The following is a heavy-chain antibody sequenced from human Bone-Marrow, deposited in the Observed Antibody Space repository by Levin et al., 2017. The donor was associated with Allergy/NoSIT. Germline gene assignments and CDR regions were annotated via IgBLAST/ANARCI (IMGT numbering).Heavy chain of an antibody. D-gene: IGHD3-10*01. CDR2: IYYSGST. CDR1: GGSISSSSYY. Sequence: PSETLSLTCTVSGGSISSSSYYWGWIRQPPGKGLEWIGSIYYSGSTYYNPSLKSRVTISVDTSKNQFSLKLSSVTAADTAVYYCARLPSRGVAFDPWGQGTLVTVSS. V-gene: IGHV4-39*01. CDR3: ARLPSRGVAFDP. J-gene: IGHJ5*02.